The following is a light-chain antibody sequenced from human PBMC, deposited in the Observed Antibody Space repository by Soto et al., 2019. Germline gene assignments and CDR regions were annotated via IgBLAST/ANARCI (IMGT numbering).Light chain of an antibody. CDR3: QQFSSYPLT. Sequence: EVVLTQSPGTLSLSPGERATLSCRASQTVRNNYLAWYQQKPGQAPKLLIHDASSRATGIPDRFSGGGSGTDFILTIRRLEPEDFAVYYCQQFSSYPLTFGGGTKVDMK. CDR1: QTVRNNY. V-gene: IGKV3-20*01. J-gene: IGKJ4*01. CDR2: DAS.